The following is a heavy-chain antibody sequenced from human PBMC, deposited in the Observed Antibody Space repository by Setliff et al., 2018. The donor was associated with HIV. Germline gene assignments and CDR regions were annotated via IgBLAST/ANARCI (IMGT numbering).Heavy chain of an antibody. CDR2: ISSTVGFT. J-gene: IGHJ6*02. D-gene: IGHD3-10*01. Sequence: GGSLRLSCAASGFTFSDYYMHWIRQAPGKGLEWLSYISSTVGFTNYADSVKGRFTISRDNAKNTLYVQMNSLGVEDTAVYYCARDQLAMVRRNGMDVWGQGTTVTVSS. V-gene: IGHV3-11*06. CDR1: GFTFSDYY. CDR3: ARDQLAMVRRNGMDV.